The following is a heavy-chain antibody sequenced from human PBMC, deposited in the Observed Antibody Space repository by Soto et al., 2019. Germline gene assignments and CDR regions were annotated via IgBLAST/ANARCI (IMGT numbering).Heavy chain of an antibody. J-gene: IGHJ5*02. V-gene: IGHV5-51*01. CDR1: GYSFTSYW. CDR3: ARHPIPAQYCSGGSCYFDWFDP. CDR2: IYPGDSDT. D-gene: IGHD2-15*01. Sequence: GESLKISCKGSGYSFTSYWIGWVRQMPGKGLEWMGIIYPGDSDTRYSPSFQGQVTISADKSISTAYLQWSSLKASDTTMYYCARHPIPAQYCSGGSCYFDWFDPWGQGTLVTVSS.